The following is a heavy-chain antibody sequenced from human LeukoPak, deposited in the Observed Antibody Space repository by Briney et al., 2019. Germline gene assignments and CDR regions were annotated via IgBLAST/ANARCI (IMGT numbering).Heavy chain of an antibody. CDR2: ISAYNGNT. J-gene: IGHJ4*02. CDR3: ARDHDYGGNSVYFY. CDR1: GYTFTSYG. D-gene: IGHD4-23*01. Sequence: ASVKVSCKASGYTFTSYGISWVRQAPGQGLEWMGWISAYNGNTNYAQKLQGRVTMTTDTSTSTAYMELRSLRSEDTAVYYCARDHDYGGNSVYFYWGQGTLVTVSS. V-gene: IGHV1-18*01.